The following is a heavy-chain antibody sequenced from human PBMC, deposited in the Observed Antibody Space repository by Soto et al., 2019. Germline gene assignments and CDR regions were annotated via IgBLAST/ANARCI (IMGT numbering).Heavy chain of an antibody. J-gene: IGHJ6*02. V-gene: IGHV3-21*04. D-gene: IGHD3-22*01. CDR1: GFTFSSFT. CDR3: ATAPSLSVYYYYYYYGIDV. CDR2: ITASSIYI. Sequence: PGGSLRLSCAASGFTFSSFTINWVRQAPGKGLEWVSSITASSIYIYYADSVKGRFTISRDNAKNSLYLQMNSLRAEDTAVYYCATAPSLSVYYYYYYYGIDVWGQGTTLTVS.